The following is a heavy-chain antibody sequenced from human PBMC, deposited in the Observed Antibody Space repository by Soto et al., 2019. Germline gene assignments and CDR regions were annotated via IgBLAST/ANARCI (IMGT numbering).Heavy chain of an antibody. V-gene: IGHV3-23*01. Sequence: PWGSLRLSCAASGFTFSNYAMSWVRQAPGKGLEWVSAISGSGGITHYADSVKGRFTISRDNSKNTLYLQMNSLRAEDTAVYYCATPPGVPNWFDPWGQGTLVTVSS. J-gene: IGHJ5*02. D-gene: IGHD3-10*01. CDR2: ISGSGGIT. CDR3: ATPPGVPNWFDP. CDR1: GFTFSNYA.